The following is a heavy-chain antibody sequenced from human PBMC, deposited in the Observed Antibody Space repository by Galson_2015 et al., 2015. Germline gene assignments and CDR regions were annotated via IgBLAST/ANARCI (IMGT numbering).Heavy chain of an antibody. V-gene: IGHV1-8*01. D-gene: IGHD2/OR15-2a*01. Sequence: SVKVSCKASGYTFTSSDINWVRQATGRGLEWMGWMNPNTGNTGYAQNFQGRVTMTRNTSISTAYMELSSLRSDDTAVYYCASNIVALGTGFDYWGQGALVTVSS. J-gene: IGHJ4*02. CDR1: GYTFTSSD. CDR2: MNPNTGNT. CDR3: ASNIVALGTGFDY.